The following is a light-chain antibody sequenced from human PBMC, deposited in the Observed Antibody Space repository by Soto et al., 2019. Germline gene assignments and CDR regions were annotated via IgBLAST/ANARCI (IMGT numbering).Light chain of an antibody. J-gene: IGLJ1*01. CDR3: SSFTSTSTRL. CDR1: SSDIGSYDY. V-gene: IGLV2-14*01. CDR2: EVT. Sequence: SVLTQPASVSGSPGQTITISCTGTSSDIGSYDYVSWYQQRPGKAPNLIIYEVTDRPSGVSNRFSGSKSGNTASLTISGLQAEEEADYYCSSFTSTSTRLFGSGTKVTVL.